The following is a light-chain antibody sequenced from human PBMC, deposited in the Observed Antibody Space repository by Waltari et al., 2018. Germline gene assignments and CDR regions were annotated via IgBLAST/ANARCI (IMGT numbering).Light chain of an antibody. Sequence: QFALTPPASVSGSPGQSIPISRAGTDSDVGAYDLAPWYQQHPGKAPHLIIYEVSNRPSGISNRFSASKSGNTASLTISGLQAEDEADYYCSSYTTSSAPGVFGTGTRVTVL. CDR1: DSDVGAYDL. J-gene: IGLJ1*01. CDR2: EVS. V-gene: IGLV2-14*01. CDR3: SSYTTSSAPGV.